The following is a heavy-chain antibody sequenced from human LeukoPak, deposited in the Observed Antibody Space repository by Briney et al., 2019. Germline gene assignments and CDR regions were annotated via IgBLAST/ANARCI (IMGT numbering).Heavy chain of an antibody. CDR2: ISYDGSNK. CDR3: AKDPPTDEYYYYGMDV. J-gene: IGHJ6*02. V-gene: IGHV3-30-3*01. CDR1: GFTFSSYA. D-gene: IGHD2-21*02. Sequence: PGGSLRLSCAASGFTFSSYAMPWVRQAPGKGLEWVAIISYDGSNKYYTDSVKGRFTISRDNSKNTLYLQMNSLRAEDTAVYYCAKDPPTDEYYYYGMDVWGQGTTVTVSS.